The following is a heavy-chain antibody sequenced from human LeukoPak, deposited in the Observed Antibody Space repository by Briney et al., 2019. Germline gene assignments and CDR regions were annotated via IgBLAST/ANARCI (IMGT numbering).Heavy chain of an antibody. CDR3: ARERGGDYDWYFDL. CDR2: IYYSGST. J-gene: IGHJ2*01. Sequence: SETLSLTCTVSGGSISSYYWSWIRQPPGKGLEWIGYIYYSGSTNYNPSLKSRVTISVDTSKNQFSLKLSSVTAADTAVYYCARERGGDYDWYFDLWGRGTLVTVSS. D-gene: IGHD4-17*01. V-gene: IGHV4-59*12. CDR1: GGSISSYY.